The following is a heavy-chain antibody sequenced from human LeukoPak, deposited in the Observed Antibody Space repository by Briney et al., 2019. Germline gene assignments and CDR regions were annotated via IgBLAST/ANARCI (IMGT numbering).Heavy chain of an antibody. CDR1: GGSMKNYY. D-gene: IGHD2-2*03. J-gene: IGHJ6*02. V-gene: IGHV4-59*01. Sequence: ETLSLTCTVSGGSMKNYYWIWIRQSPGKGLEWIGSIYYSGSTNYNPSLKSRVTISVDTSKNQFSLKLSSVTAADTAVYYCARAGYCSSTSCQWVPLVWGQGTTVTVSS. CDR2: IYYSGST. CDR3: ARAGYCSSTSCQWVPLV.